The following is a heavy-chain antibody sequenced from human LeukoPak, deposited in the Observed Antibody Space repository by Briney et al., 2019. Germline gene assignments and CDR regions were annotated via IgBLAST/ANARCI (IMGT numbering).Heavy chain of an antibody. D-gene: IGHD2-15*01. CDR2: INPYSGDT. CDR3: ARNSSYYYYGMAV. CDR1: GYTFTDYY. V-gene: IGHV1-18*04. Sequence: ASVKVSCKASGYTFTDYYMHWVRQAPGPGLEWMGWINPYSGDTNYAQKLQGRVTMTTDTSTSTAYMELRSLRSDDTAVYYCARNSSYYYYGMAVWGQGTTVTVSS. J-gene: IGHJ6*02.